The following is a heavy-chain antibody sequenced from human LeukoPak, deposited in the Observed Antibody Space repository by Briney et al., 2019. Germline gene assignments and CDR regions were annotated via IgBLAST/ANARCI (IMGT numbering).Heavy chain of an antibody. J-gene: IGHJ5*02. D-gene: IGHD2-2*01. V-gene: IGHV4-34*01. Sequence: SETLSLTCAVYGGSFSGYYWSWIRQPPGKGLEWIGEINHSGNTNYNPSLKSRVTISVDTSKNQFSLKLSSVTAADTAVYYCARGEYGDIVVVPASNWFDPWGQGTLVTVSS. CDR3: ARGEYGDIVVVPASNWFDP. CDR1: GGSFSGYY. CDR2: INHSGNT.